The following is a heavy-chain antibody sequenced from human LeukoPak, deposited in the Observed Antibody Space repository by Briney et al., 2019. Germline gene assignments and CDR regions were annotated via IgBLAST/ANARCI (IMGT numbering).Heavy chain of an antibody. CDR2: TYYRSKLYN. CDR3: TRDKDGYFSKRFDI. D-gene: IGHD5-24*01. V-gene: IGHV6-1*01. Sequence: LSQTLSLTCAISGDSVSSNSAGWHWIRQSPSRGLECLGRTYYRSKLYNYYAVSVKSRITSNTDTSKNQFYLQLNSVTAEDTAVYYGTRDKDGYFSKRFDIWGQGTMVTVSS. CDR1: GDSVSSNSAG. J-gene: IGHJ3*02.